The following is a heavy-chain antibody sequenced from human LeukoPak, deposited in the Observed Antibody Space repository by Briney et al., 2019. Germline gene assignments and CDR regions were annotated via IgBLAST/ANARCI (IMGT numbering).Heavy chain of an antibody. CDR3: AKDTSPLDV. J-gene: IGHJ6*04. Sequence: GGSLRLSCAASGFTFSSYAMTWVRQAPGKGLEWISAISGSGGSTYYADSVKGRFTISRDNSKNTLYLQMNTLRAEDTAIYYCAKDTSPLDVWGKGTTVTVSS. V-gene: IGHV3-23*01. CDR1: GFTFSSYA. CDR2: ISGSGGST. D-gene: IGHD3-3*01.